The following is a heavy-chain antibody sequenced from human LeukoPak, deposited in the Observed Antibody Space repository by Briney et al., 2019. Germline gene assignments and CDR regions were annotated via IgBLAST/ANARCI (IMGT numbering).Heavy chain of an antibody. V-gene: IGHV1-8*02. D-gene: IGHD3-22*01. J-gene: IGHJ4*02. Sequence: AASVKVSCKASGGTFSSYAISRVRQATGQGLEWMGWMNPNSGNTGYAQKFQGRVTMTRNTSISTAYMELSSLRSEDTAVYYCARGLGENYYYDSSGYHEGDYWGRGTLVTVSS. CDR2: MNPNSGNT. CDR3: ARGLGENYYYDSSGYHEGDY. CDR1: GGTFSSYA.